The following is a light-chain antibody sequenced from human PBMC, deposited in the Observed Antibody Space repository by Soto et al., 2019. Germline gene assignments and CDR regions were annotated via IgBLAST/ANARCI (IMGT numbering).Light chain of an antibody. CDR3: QQRTKWPPIFT. J-gene: IGKJ3*01. CDR2: DAS. Sequence: EIVMTQSPATLSLSPGERATLSCRASENVFSFMAWYQHKPGQAPRLLIYDASNRATGVPASFSGSGSGTDFSLTISSLEPEDFAVYYCQQRTKWPPIFTFGPGTKVEMK. CDR1: ENVFSF. V-gene: IGKV3-11*01.